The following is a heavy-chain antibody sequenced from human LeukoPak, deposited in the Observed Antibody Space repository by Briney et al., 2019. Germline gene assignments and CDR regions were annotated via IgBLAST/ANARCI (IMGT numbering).Heavy chain of an antibody. CDR2: IYSGGST. V-gene: IGHV3-53*05. J-gene: IGHJ4*02. CDR1: GFTVSNNY. D-gene: IGHD6-6*01. Sequence: QPGGSLRLSCAASGFTVSNNYMSWVRQAPGKGLEWVSVIYSGGSTYYADSVKGRFTISRDTSKNTLYLQMNSLRAEDTAVYYCAKGGGFSSSFIDYWGQGTLVTVSS. CDR3: AKGGGFSSSFIDY.